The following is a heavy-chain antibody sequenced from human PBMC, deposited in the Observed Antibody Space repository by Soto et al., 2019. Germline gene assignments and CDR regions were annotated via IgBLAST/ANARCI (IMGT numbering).Heavy chain of an antibody. D-gene: IGHD3-22*01. CDR1: GDSVSSGSYY. CDR3: ARVSYYYDSSSYYFFDY. J-gene: IGHJ4*02. V-gene: IGHV4-61*01. Sequence: PSETLSLTCTVSGDSVSSGSYYWSWIRQPPGKGLEWIGYIYNSGSTKYNPSLKTRVTISVDTSKNQLSLKLSSVTAADTAVYYYARVSYYYDSSSYYFFDYWGQGAPVTVSS. CDR2: IYNSGST.